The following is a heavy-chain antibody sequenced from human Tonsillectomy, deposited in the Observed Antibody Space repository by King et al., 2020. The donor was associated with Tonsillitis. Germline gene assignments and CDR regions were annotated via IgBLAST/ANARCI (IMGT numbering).Heavy chain of an antibody. Sequence: DVQLVESGGGLIQPRGSLRLSCAASWFTVSSNYMSWVRQAPGKGLEWVSVIYNGGSTYYADSVKGRFTISRDNSKNTLYLQMNSLRAEDTAVYYCARDTAATGGLGFDPWGQGTLVTVSS. CDR1: WFTVSSNY. J-gene: IGHJ5*02. CDR2: IYNGGST. CDR3: ARDTAATGGLGFDP. D-gene: IGHD2-15*01. V-gene: IGHV3-53*01.